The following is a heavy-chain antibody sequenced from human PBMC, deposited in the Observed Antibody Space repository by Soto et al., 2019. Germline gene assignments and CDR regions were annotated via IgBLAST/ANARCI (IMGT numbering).Heavy chain of an antibody. CDR3: AKGGRLRSPFGL. J-gene: IGHJ4*02. CDR1: GESFSDNH. CDR2: VSHSGYT. V-gene: IGHV4-34*01. D-gene: IGHD4-17*01. Sequence: SETLSLNCAVYGESFSDNHWSWIRQPPGKGLEWIGEVSHSGYTVYNPSLKSRVTISLGTSNNQFSLKLISATAADTAVYFCAKGGRLRSPFGLWGQGTLVTVSS.